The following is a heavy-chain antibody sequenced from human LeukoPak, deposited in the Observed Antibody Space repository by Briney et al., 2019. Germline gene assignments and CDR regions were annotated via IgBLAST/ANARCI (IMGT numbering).Heavy chain of an antibody. D-gene: IGHD3-3*01. V-gene: IGHV3-53*01. CDR1: GSTVSSNY. CDR3: AKELNDFWSPTDY. J-gene: IGHJ4*02. CDR2: IYSGGTT. Sequence: GGSLRLSCADSGSTVSSNYMSWVRQAPGKGLEWVSVIYSGGTTYYADSVKGRFTISRDNSKNTLYLQMNSLRAEDTAVYYCAKELNDFWSPTDYWGQGTLVTVSS.